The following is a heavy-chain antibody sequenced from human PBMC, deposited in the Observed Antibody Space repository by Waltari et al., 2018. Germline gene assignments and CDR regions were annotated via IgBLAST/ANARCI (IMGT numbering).Heavy chain of an antibody. CDR2: INGSNGNT. CDR3: ANRKGAAAGATDY. CDR1: GLTLSRYA. V-gene: IGHV3-23*01. J-gene: IGHJ4*02. D-gene: IGHD6-13*01. Sequence: EVQLLESGGGLVQHARLLNVYCPVPGLTLSRYALSWVRQAAGKGLEGVSGINGSNGNTADAVKGKFRFTISNAKSKKTRELQRNSPEAEDTAEYDCANRKGAAAGATDYWGQGTLVTVSS.